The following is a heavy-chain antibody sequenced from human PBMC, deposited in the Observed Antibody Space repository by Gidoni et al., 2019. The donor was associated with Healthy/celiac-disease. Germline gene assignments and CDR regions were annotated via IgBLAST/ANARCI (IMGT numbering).Heavy chain of an antibody. CDR1: GGSISSGSYY. Sequence: QLPLQESGPGLVKPSETLSLTCPVSGGSISSGSYYWGWIRQPPGKGLEWIGSIDYSGSTYYNPSLKSRVTISVDTSKNQFSLKLSSVTAADTAVYYCASEGLVGKRSYWGQGTLVTVSS. V-gene: IGHV4-39*01. CDR2: IDYSGST. D-gene: IGHD2-15*01. CDR3: ASEGLVGKRSY. J-gene: IGHJ4*02.